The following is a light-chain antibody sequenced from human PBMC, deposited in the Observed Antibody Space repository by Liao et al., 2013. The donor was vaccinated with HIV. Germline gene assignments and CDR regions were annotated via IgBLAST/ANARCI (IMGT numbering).Light chain of an antibody. Sequence: SYELTQPPSVSVAPGKTARITCGGNNIGSKSVHWYQQKPGQAPVLVIYYDKDRPSVIPERFSGSNSGKTATLTISGTQTVDEADYYCQAWDFDTSFVFGTGTKVSVL. J-gene: IGLJ1*01. CDR2: YDK. CDR1: NIGSKS. CDR3: QAWDFDTSFV. V-gene: IGLV3-21*01.